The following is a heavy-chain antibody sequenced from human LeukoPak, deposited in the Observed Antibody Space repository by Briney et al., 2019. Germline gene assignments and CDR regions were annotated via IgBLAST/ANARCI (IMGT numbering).Heavy chain of an antibody. CDR1: GDSITSAYY. D-gene: IGHD1-1*01. CDR2: VYHSGYT. CDR3: ARAAGGSRFYFDY. J-gene: IGHJ4*02. V-gene: IGHV4-38-2*01. Sequence: SETLSLTCAVSGDSITSAYYWAWIRQPPGKGLEWIGSVYHSGYTYYNPSLTSRLNMSADKSKHQFSLKLNSVAAADTAVYYCARAAGGSRFYFDYWGQGTLVTVSS.